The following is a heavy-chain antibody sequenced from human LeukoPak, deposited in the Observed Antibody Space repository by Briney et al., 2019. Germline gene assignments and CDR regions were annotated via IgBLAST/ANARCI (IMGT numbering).Heavy chain of an antibody. V-gene: IGHV7-4-1*02. Sequence: ASVKVSCKASGYTFTSYAMNWVRQAPGQGLEWMGWINTNTGNPTYVQGFTGRFVFSLDTSVSTAYLQISSLKAEDTAVYYCVRDSKGLLYGKLDPWGQGTLVTVSS. CDR3: VRDSKGLLYGKLDP. CDR1: GYTFTSYA. D-gene: IGHD2-8*01. CDR2: INTNTGNP. J-gene: IGHJ5*02.